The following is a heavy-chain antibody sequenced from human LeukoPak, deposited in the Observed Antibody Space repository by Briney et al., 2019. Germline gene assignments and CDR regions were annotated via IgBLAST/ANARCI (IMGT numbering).Heavy chain of an antibody. J-gene: IGHJ4*02. CDR3: ARLVSLGGWYGVDY. CDR2: IKQDGSEK. D-gene: IGHD6-19*01. CDR1: GFTFSSYW. Sequence: GGSLRLSCAASGFTFSSYWMSWVRQAPGKGLEWVANIKQDGSEKYYVDPVKGRFTISRDNAKNSLYLQMNSLRAEDTAVYYCARLVSLGGWYGVDYWGQGTLVTVSS. V-gene: IGHV3-7*03.